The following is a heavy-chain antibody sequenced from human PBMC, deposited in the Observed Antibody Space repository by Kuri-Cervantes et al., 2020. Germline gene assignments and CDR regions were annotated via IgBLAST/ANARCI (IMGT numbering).Heavy chain of an antibody. Sequence: GGSLRLSCAASGFTLSSYWMGWVRQAPGKGLEWVANIQQDGSEKFYVDSVKGRFTISRDNAKNSLYLQMNSLRAEDTAVYYCARGFDYWGQGTLVTVSS. CDR2: IQQDGSEK. CDR1: GFTLSSYW. V-gene: IGHV3-7*01. J-gene: IGHJ4*02. CDR3: ARGFDY.